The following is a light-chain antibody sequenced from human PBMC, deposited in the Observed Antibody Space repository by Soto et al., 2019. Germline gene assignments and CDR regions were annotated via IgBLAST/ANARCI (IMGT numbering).Light chain of an antibody. CDR3: SSYTSSSVV. CDR2: DVS. J-gene: IGLJ2*01. V-gene: IGLV2-14*03. Sequence: QSVLTQPASVSGSPGQSLTISCTGTSSDVGDYNYVSWYQHHPGKAPKLMIYDVSNRPSGVSNRFSGSKSGNTASLTISGLQAEDEADYYCSSYTSSSVVFGGGTQLTVL. CDR1: SSDVGDYNY.